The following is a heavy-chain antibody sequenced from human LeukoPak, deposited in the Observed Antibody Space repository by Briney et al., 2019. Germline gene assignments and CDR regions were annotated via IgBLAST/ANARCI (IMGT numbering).Heavy chain of an antibody. D-gene: IGHD3-10*01. V-gene: IGHV3-23*01. Sequence: GGSLRLSCAASGFTFSSYAMSWVRHAPGKGLEWVSAISGSGGSTYYADSVKGRFTISRDNSKNTLYLQMNSLRAEDTAVYYCARGEAVLWFGELDYWGQGTLVTVSS. CDR2: ISGSGGST. CDR3: ARGEAVLWFGELDY. CDR1: GFTFSSYA. J-gene: IGHJ4*02.